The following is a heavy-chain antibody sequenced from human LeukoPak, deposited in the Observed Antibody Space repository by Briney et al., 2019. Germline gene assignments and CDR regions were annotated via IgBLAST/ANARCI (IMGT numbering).Heavy chain of an antibody. J-gene: IGHJ6*02. CDR2: IKQDGSEK. D-gene: IGHD3-10*01. Sequence: GGSLRLPCAASGFFFHHYWMSWVRQAPGKGREWVANIKQDGSEKCFVDSVKGRFTISRDNAKNSLYLQMNSLRAEVTSMYYFERDSGNVSASPLAPIFHYYYYGMDFWGQGTMVTVSS. CDR1: GFFFHHYW. CDR3: ERDSGNVSASPLAPIFHYYYYGMDF. V-gene: IGHV3-7*01.